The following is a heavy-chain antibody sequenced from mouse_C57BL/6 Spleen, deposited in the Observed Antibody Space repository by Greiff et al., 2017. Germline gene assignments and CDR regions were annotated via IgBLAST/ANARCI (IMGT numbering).Heavy chain of an antibody. Sequence: QVQLQQPGAELVRPGSSVKLSCKASGYTFTSYWMHWVKQRPIQGLEWIGNIDPSDSETHYNQKFKDKATLTVDKSSSTAYMRRSSLTSEDSAVYDCARRGDGMYCDDWGQGTTLTVSS. CDR2: IDPSDSET. D-gene: IGHD2-1*01. CDR3: ARRGDGMYCDD. V-gene: IGHV1-52*01. CDR1: GYTFTSYW. J-gene: IGHJ2*01.